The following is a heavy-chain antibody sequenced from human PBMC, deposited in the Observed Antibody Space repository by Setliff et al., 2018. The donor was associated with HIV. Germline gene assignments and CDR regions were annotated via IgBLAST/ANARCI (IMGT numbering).Heavy chain of an antibody. Sequence: PSETLSLTCAVYGGSFSAYYWTWIRQPPGKGLEWIGSIDYSGRTDKKTSLKSRLRMSIDTSKNQFYVNLFSVTAADTAIYYCARVFYDSGGFFTTAGPLYLDLWGRGTLVTVSS. J-gene: IGHJ2*01. V-gene: IGHV4-34*11. D-gene: IGHD3-22*01. CDR2: IDYSGRT. CDR1: GGSFSAYY. CDR3: ARVFYDSGGFFTTAGPLYLDL.